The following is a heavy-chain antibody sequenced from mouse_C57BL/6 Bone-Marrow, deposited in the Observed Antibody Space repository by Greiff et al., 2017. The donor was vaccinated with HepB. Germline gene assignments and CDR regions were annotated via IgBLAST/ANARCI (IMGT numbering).Heavy chain of an antibody. V-gene: IGHV1-15*01. CDR3: TGATVVAEGYAMDY. CDR2: IDPETGGT. D-gene: IGHD1-1*01. CDR1: GYTFTDYE. J-gene: IGHJ4*01. Sequence: VQLQQSGAELVRPGASVTLSCKASGYTFTDYEMHWVKQTPVHGLEWIGAIDPETGGTAYNQKFKGKAILTADKSSSTAYMELRSLTSGDSAVYYCTGATVVAEGYAMDYWGQGTSVTVSS.